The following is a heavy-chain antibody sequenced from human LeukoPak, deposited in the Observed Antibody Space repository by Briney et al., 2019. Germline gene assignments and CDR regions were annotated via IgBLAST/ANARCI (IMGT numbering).Heavy chain of an antibody. CDR3: ARGQIRGLGGNLGD. CDR2: IYYSGST. D-gene: IGHD3-16*01. CDR1: GGSISSSSYY. Sequence: PSETLSLTCTVSGGSISSSSYYWGWIRQPPGKGLEWIGSIYYSGSTYYNPSLKSRVTISVDTSKNQFSLKLSSVTAADTAVYYCARGQIRGLGGNLGDWGQGTLVTVSS. J-gene: IGHJ4*02. V-gene: IGHV4-39*07.